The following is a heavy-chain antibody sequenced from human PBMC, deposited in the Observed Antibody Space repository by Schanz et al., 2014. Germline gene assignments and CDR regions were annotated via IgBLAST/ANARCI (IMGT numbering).Heavy chain of an antibody. Sequence: VQLEQSGAEVKKPGASVKVSCKTSGYTFTDYPINWVRQAPGRRLEWMGWINTASGNTRYSEAFQGRVTMTRDTSATTAYMELSSLTSEDTALYYCARGTMPGTFDIWGQGTMVTVSS. V-gene: IGHV1-3*04. CDR2: INTASGNT. J-gene: IGHJ3*02. CDR1: GYTFTDYP. CDR3: ARGTMPGTFDI. D-gene: IGHD2-2*01.